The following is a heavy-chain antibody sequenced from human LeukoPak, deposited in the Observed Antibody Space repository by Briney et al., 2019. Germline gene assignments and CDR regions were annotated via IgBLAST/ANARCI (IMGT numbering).Heavy chain of an antibody. D-gene: IGHD5-18*01. V-gene: IGHV4-34*01. Sequence: SETLSLTCAVYGGSFSGYYWSWIRQPPGKRLEWIGEINHSGSTNYNPSLKSRVTISVDMAKNQFSLKLSSVTAADTAVYYCARGGYSYGLVLTYFDYWGQGTLVTVSS. J-gene: IGHJ4*02. CDR1: GGSFSGYY. CDR2: INHSGST. CDR3: ARGGYSYGLVLTYFDY.